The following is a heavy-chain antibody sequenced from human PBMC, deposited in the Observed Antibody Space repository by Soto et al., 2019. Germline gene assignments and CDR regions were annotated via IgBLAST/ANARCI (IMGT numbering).Heavy chain of an antibody. CDR1: GGTFSSYA. CDR2: IIPIFGTA. Sequence: SVKVSCKASGGTFSSYASSWVRHAPGRGLEWMGGIIPIFGTANYAQKFQGRVTITADESTSTAYMELSSLRSKDTAVYYCAISPTSGWSDDAFYIRGQGTMVIVSS. D-gene: IGHD6-19*01. J-gene: IGHJ3*02. V-gene: IGHV1-69*01. CDR3: AISPTSGWSDDAFYI.